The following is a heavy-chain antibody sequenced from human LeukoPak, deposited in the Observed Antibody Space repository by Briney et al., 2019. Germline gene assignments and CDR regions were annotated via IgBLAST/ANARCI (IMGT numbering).Heavy chain of an antibody. D-gene: IGHD6-6*01. CDR2: IYYSGST. CDR1: GGSISSHY. CDR3: ARVTREYSSSSGYYYYMDV. J-gene: IGHJ6*03. Sequence: SETLSLTCTVSGGSISSHYWSWIRQPPGKGLEWIGYIYYSGSTNYNPSLKSRVTISVDTSKNQFSLKLSSVTAADTAVYYCARVTREYSSSSGYYYYMDVWGKGTTVTVSS. V-gene: IGHV4-59*11.